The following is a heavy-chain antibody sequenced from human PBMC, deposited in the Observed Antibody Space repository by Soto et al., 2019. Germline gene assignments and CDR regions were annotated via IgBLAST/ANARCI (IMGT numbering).Heavy chain of an antibody. D-gene: IGHD5-18*01. V-gene: IGHV3-30*18. CDR2: ISSDGSNK. J-gene: IGHJ4*02. Sequence: QVQLVESGGGVVQPGRSLRLSCAASGFTFSSYGMHWVRQAPGKGLEWVAGISSDGSNKYYADSVKGRFTISRDNSKNTLYLQMNSLRAEDTAVYYCAKGSTAMTDFDYWGQGTPVTVSS. CDR3: AKGSTAMTDFDY. CDR1: GFTFSSYG.